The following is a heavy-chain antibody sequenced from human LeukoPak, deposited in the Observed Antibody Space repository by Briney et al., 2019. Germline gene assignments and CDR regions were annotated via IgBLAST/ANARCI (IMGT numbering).Heavy chain of an antibody. D-gene: IGHD3-3*01. CDR3: ARGKGLRFLEWLPYYYYYMDV. CDR2: IYYSGST. CDR1: GGSISIYY. J-gene: IGHJ6*03. V-gene: IGHV4-59*08. Sequence: SETLSLTCTVSGGSISIYYWSCIRQPPGKGLEWIGYIYYSGSTNYNPSLKSRVTISVDTSKNQFSLKLSSVTAADTAVYYCARGKGLRFLEWLPYYYYYMDVWGKGTTVTVSS.